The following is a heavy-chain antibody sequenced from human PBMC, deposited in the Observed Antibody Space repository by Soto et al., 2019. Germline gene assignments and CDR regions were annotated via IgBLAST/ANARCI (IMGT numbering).Heavy chain of an antibody. CDR3: ARDRYGWYPGFDLDV. CDR2: VHGGGST. Sequence: PSETLSLTCTVSGVSISDYYWSWIRQPAGKGLEWIGHVHGGGSTNYNPPLDSRVTMSADTSKNQFSLTLRSVTAADTAVYYCARDRYGWYPGFDLDVWGQGTTVTVP. D-gene: IGHD6-19*01. J-gene: IGHJ6*02. CDR1: GVSISDYY. V-gene: IGHV4-4*07.